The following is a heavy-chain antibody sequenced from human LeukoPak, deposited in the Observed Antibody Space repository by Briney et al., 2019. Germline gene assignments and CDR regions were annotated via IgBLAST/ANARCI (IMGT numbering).Heavy chain of an antibody. V-gene: IGHV1-69*05. J-gene: IGHJ4*02. CDR3: ARVGFNYYGSGSPDY. Sequence: ASVKVSCKASGGTFSSYAISWVRQAPGQGLEWMGGIIPIFGTANYAQKFQGRVTITTDESTSTAYMELSSLRSEDTGVYYCARVGFNYYGSGSPDYWGQGTLVTVSS. CDR2: IIPIFGTA. CDR1: GGTFSSYA. D-gene: IGHD3-10*01.